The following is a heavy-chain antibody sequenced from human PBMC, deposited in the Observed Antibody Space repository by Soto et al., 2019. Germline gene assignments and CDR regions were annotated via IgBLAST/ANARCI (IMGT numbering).Heavy chain of an antibody. CDR2: IWYDGSNK. D-gene: IGHD6-13*01. CDR3: ARDDQLIAAAGPDY. Sequence: QVQLVESGGGVVQPGRSLRLSCAASGFTFSSYGMHWVRQAPGKGLEWVAVIWYDGSNKYYADSVKGRFTISRDNSKDTVYLQRNSLRAEDTAVYYCARDDQLIAAAGPDYWGQGTLVTVSS. V-gene: IGHV3-33*01. J-gene: IGHJ4*02. CDR1: GFTFSSYG.